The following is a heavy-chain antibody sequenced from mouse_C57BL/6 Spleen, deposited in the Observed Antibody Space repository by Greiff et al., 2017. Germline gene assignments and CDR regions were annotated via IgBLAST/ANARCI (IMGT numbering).Heavy chain of an antibody. Sequence: QVQLKQPGAELVKPGASVKMSCKASGYTFTSYWITWVKQRPGQGLEWIGDIYPGSGSTNYNEKFKSKATLTVDTSSSTAYMQLSSLTSEDSAVYYCARERGYYGSCAMDYWGQGTSVTVSS. CDR1: GYTFTSYW. CDR3: ARERGYYGSCAMDY. V-gene: IGHV1-55*01. CDR2: IYPGSGST. D-gene: IGHD1-1*01. J-gene: IGHJ4*01.